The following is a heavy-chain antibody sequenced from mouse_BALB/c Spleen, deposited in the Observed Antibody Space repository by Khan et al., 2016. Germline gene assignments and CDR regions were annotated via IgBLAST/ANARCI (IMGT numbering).Heavy chain of an antibody. Sequence: VQLQESGTELPRPGASVKLSCKASGYTFTDYYLHWVQQRTGQGLEWIGEIFPGSGITYYNEKFKGKASLTADTSSSTAYMQLSSLTSEDSAVYFCARSYYGYFAMDYWGHGASVTVSS. CDR3: ARSYYGYFAMDY. V-gene: IGHV1-77*01. CDR2: IFPGSGIT. J-gene: IGHJ4*01. CDR1: GYTFTDYY. D-gene: IGHD1-2*01.